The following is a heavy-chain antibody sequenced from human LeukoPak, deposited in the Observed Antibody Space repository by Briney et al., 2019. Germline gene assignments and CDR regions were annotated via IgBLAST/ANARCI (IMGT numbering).Heavy chain of an antibody. CDR3: ARDPYSGSYGDYYYYYMDV. Sequence: GGSLRLSCAASGFTFSTYNMNWVRQAPGKGLEWVSSITSSSSYIYYADSVKGRFTISRDNAKNSLYLQMNSLRDEDTAVYYCARDPYSGSYGDYYYYYMDVWGKGTTVTISS. V-gene: IGHV3-21*01. CDR2: ITSSSSYI. D-gene: IGHD1-26*01. J-gene: IGHJ6*03. CDR1: GFTFSTYN.